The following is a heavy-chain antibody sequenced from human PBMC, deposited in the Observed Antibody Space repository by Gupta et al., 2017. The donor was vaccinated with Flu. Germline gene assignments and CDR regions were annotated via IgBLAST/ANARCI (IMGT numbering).Heavy chain of an antibody. V-gene: IGHV3-7*01. CDR2: IKQDGSEK. Sequence: PVKGLGWVANIKQDGSEKYYVDSVKGRFTISRDNAKNSLYLQMNSLRAEDTAVYYCARDHSGTTSHYYGMDVWGQGTTVTVSS. CDR3: ARDHSGTTSHYYGMDV. D-gene: IGHD1-7*01. J-gene: IGHJ6*02.